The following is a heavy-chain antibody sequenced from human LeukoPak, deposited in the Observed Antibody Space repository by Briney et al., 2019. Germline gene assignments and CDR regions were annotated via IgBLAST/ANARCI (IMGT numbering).Heavy chain of an antibody. D-gene: IGHD3-22*01. J-gene: IGHJ4*02. CDR2: IYYSGTT. CDR1: GGSISSSSYY. CDR3: ARVNYYDSSPFDY. V-gene: IGHV4-39*01. Sequence: PSETLSLTCNVSGGSISSSSYYWGWIRQPPGEGLAWIGNIYYSGTTYYNPSLKSRVTISVDTSKNQFSLSLTSVTAADTAVYYCARVNYYDSSPFDYWGQGALVTVSS.